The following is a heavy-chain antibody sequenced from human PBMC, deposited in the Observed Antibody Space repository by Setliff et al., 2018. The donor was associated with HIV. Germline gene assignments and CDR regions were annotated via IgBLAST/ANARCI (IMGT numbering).Heavy chain of an antibody. CDR1: GGSISSYY. J-gene: IGHJ4*02. V-gene: IGHV4-59*01. D-gene: IGHD5-12*01. Sequence: SETLSLTCTVSGGSISSYYWSWIRQPPGKGLEWIGYIYYSGSTNYKPSLRSRVTISLDTSKNQFSLKLSSVTAADTAVYYCAKSSPSIGYISDHWGQGTLVTVSS. CDR2: IYYSGST. CDR3: AKSSPSIGYISDH.